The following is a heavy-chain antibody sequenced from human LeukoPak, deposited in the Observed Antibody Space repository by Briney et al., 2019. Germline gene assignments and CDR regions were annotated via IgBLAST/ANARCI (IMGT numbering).Heavy chain of an antibody. D-gene: IGHD3-10*01. CDR3: ATSNGMVRGVIAFDY. J-gene: IGHJ4*02. Sequence: ASVKVSCKASGYTFTGYYMHWVRQAPGQGLEWMGWISAYNGNTNYAQKLQGRVTMTTDTSTSTAYMELRSLRSGDTAVYYCATSNGMVRGVIAFDYWGQGTLVTVSS. CDR2: ISAYNGNT. V-gene: IGHV1-18*04. CDR1: GYTFTGYY.